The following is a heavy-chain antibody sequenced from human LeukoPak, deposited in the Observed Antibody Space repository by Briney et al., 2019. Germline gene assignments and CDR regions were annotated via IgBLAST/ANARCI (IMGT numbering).Heavy chain of an antibody. CDR2: IRYDGTNR. V-gene: IGHV3-30*02. CDR1: GFTFSHFG. Sequence: GGSLRLSCAASGFTFSHFGMHWVRQAPGKGLEWVAFIRYDGTNRYYADLGKGRFTISRDNSKNTLYLQTNSLRAEDTAVYYCVKVIYCNGDSCYGEYFQHWGQGTLVTVSS. D-gene: IGHD2-15*01. CDR3: VKVIYCNGDSCYGEYFQH. J-gene: IGHJ1*01.